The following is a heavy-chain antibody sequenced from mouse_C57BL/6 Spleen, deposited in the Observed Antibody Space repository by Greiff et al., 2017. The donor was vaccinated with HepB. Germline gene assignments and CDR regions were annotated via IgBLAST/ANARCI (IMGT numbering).Heavy chain of an antibody. V-gene: IGHV1-50*01. D-gene: IGHD4-1*01. Sequence: VQLQQSGAELVKPGASVKLSCKASGYTFTSYWMQWVKQRPGQGLEWIGEIDPSDSYTNYNQKFKGKATLTVDTSSSTAYMQLSSLTSEDSAVYYCARRATYWDDDYWGQSTTLTVSS. CDR3: ARRATYWDDDY. CDR2: IDPSDSYT. CDR1: GYTFTSYW. J-gene: IGHJ2*01.